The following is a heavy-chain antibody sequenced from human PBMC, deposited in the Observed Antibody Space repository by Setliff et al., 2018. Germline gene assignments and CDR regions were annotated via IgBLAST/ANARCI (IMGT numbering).Heavy chain of an antibody. Sequence: PSETLSLTCAVSGSAISSGHYWGWIRQPPGKGLEWIGSFRPSGKTYYNPSLNSRVTISVDTSKKQFSLKVTSVTAADTAVYYCVRDAGDGHGVDAYAGGGFDFWGQGTMVTVSS. CDR3: VRDAGDGHGVDAYAGGGFDF. V-gene: IGHV4-38-2*02. CDR2: FRPSGKT. CDR1: GSAISSGHY. D-gene: IGHD3-16*01. J-gene: IGHJ3*01.